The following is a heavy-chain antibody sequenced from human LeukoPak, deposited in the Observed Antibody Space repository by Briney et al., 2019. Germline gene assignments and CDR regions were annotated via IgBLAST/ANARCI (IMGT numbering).Heavy chain of an antibody. CDR1: GGSISSGDYY. CDR3: ASIRLSVLGSGSEYYYYYGMDV. CDR2: IYYSGST. Sequence: PSQTLSLTCTVPGGSISSGDYYWSWIRQPPGKGLEWIGSIYYSGSTYYNPSLKSRVTISVDTSKNQFSLKLSSVTAADTAVYYRASIRLSVLGSGSEYYYYYGMDVWGQGTTVTVSS. D-gene: IGHD3-10*01. J-gene: IGHJ6*02. V-gene: IGHV4-39*01.